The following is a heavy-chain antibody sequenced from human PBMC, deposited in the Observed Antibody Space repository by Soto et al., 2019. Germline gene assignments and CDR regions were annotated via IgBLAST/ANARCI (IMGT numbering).Heavy chain of an antibody. D-gene: IGHD3-9*01. V-gene: IGHV3-15*01. CDR1: VFPFSNAW. CDR3: TTSYDILTGVPYGMDV. J-gene: IGHJ6*02. CDR2: IKSKTDGGTT. Sequence: GGALRRSGPAPVFPFSNAWMSWVRQAPGKGLEWVGRIKSKTDGGTTDYAAPVKGRFTISRDDSKNTLYLQMNSLKTEDTAVYYCTTSYDILTGVPYGMDVWGQGTTVTVSS.